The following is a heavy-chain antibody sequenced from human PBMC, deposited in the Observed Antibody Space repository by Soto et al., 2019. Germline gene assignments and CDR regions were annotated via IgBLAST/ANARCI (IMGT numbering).Heavy chain of an antibody. D-gene: IGHD6-13*01. CDR1: GDTFSNYV. J-gene: IGHJ3*02. Sequence: QVQLVQSGAEVKKPGSSVKVACKVSGDTFSNYVINWVRQAPGQGLEWMGAIVPIFRTANYAQKFQGRVTITADEFTITAYMELSGLRSDDTATYYCARETSAPGTFPEDASDIWGQGTLVTFSS. V-gene: IGHV1-69*12. CDR3: ARETSAPGTFPEDASDI. CDR2: IVPIFRTA.